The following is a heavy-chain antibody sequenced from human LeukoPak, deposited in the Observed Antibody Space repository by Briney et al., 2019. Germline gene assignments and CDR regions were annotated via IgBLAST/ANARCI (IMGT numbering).Heavy chain of an antibody. V-gene: IGHV3-30-3*01. CDR3: ASLGGYGYGNY. J-gene: IGHJ4*02. Sequence: AMHXGRPAPGKGLGWVAVISYDGSNKYYADSVKGRFTISRGNSKNTLYLQMNSLRAEDTAVYYCASLGGYGYGNYWGQGTLVTVSS. D-gene: IGHD5-12*01. CDR1: A. CDR2: ISYDGSNK.